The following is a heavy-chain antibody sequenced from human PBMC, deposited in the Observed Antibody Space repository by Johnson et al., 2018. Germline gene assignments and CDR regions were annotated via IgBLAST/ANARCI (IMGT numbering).Heavy chain of an antibody. V-gene: IGHV3-9*01. CDR2: ISWNSGSI. J-gene: IGHJ3*02. CDR3: AKGTAEQWLVFAFDI. CDR1: GFTFDDYA. D-gene: IGHD6-19*01. Sequence: VQLVESGGGLVQPGRSLRLSCAASGFTFDDYAMHWVRPAPGKGLEWVSGISWNSGSIGYADSVKGRFTLSRDNSKNTMYLQMNSLRAEATAVYYCAKGTAEQWLVFAFDIWGQGTMVTVSS.